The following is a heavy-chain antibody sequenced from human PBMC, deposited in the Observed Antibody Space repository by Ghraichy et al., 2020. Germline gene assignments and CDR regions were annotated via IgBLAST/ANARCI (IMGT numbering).Heavy chain of an antibody. D-gene: IGHD2-15*01. Sequence: GSLRLSCAASGFTFSSYSMNWVRQAPGKGLEWVSSISSSSSYIYYADSVKGRFTISRDNAKNSLYLQMNSLRAEDTAVYYCARAPPVCSGGSCYSFYFDYWCQGTLVTVSS. CDR2: ISSSSSYI. CDR3: ARAPPVCSGGSCYSFYFDY. J-gene: IGHJ4*02. V-gene: IGHV3-21*01. CDR1: GFTFSSYS.